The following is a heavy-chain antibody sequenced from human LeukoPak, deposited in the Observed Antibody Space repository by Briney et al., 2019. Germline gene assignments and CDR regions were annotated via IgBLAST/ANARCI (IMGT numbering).Heavy chain of an antibody. V-gene: IGHV4-34*01. J-gene: IGHJ5*02. Sequence: SETLSLTRAVYGGSFSGYYWSWIRQPPGKGLEWIGEINHSGSTNYNPSLKSRGTISVDTSKNQFSLKLSSVTAADTAVYYCARQLGYCSSTSCYTGFDPWGQGTLVTVSS. D-gene: IGHD2-2*02. CDR1: GGSFSGYY. CDR3: ARQLGYCSSTSCYTGFDP. CDR2: INHSGST.